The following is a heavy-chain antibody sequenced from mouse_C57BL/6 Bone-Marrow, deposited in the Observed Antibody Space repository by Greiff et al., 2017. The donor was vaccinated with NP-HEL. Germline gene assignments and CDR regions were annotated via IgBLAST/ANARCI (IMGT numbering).Heavy chain of an antibody. V-gene: IGHV1-64*01. CDR2: IHPNSGST. D-gene: IGHD2-5*01. CDR1: GYTFTSYW. CDR3: ARRGYSNYGYAMDY. J-gene: IGHJ4*01. Sequence: VQLQQPGAELVKPGASVKLSCKASGYTFTSYWMHWVKQRPGQGLEWIGMIHPNSGSTNYNEKFKSKATLTVDKSSSTAYMQLSSLTSEDSAVYYCARRGYSNYGYAMDYWGQGTSVTVSS.